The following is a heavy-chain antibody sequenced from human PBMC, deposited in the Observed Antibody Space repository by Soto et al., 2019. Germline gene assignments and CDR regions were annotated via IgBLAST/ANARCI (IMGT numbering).Heavy chain of an antibody. CDR2: IYYSGST. CDR3: AKGATRLVIREDYGMDV. V-gene: IGHV4-39*01. CDR1: GGSISSSSYY. D-gene: IGHD3-9*01. J-gene: IGHJ6*02. Sequence: SETLSLTCTVSGGSISSSSYYWGWIRQPPGKGLEWIGSIYYSGSTYYNPSLKSRVTISVDTSKNQFSLKLSSVTAADTAVYYCAKGATRLVIREDYGMDVWGQGTTVTVSS.